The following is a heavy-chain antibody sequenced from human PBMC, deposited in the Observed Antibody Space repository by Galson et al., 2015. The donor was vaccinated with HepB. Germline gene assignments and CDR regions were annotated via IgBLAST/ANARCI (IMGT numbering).Heavy chain of an antibody. J-gene: IGHJ4*02. CDR2: ILHDAHNR. D-gene: IGHD3-16*01. CDR1: GFPFSNYA. Sequence: SLRLSCAASGFPFSNYAMHWVRQTPGRGLEWMTVILHDAHNRYYADSVEGRFTVSRDNSKNTVYLQMHSLRPEDTAIYYCARRAGASGGFAFDYWGQGSLLTASS. CDR3: ARRAGASGGFAFDY. V-gene: IGHV3-30*04.